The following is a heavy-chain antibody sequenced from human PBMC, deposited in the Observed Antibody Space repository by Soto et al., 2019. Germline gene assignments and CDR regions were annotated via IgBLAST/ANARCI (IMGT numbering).Heavy chain of an antibody. D-gene: IGHD1-26*01. V-gene: IGHV1-69*08. CDR3: ARDPEGRRVGAFDI. J-gene: IGHJ3*02. CDR1: GGTFSSYT. CDR2: IIPILGIA. Sequence: QVQLVQSGAEVKKPGSSVKVSCKASGGTFSSYTISWVRQAPGQGLEWMGRIIPILGIANYAQKFQGRVTITADKSTSTAYMELSSLRSEDTAVYYCARDPEGRRVGAFDIWGQGTMVTVSS.